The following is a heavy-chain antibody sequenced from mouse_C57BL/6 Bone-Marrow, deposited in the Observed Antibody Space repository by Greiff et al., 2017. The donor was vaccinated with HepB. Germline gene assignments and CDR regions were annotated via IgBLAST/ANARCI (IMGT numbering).Heavy chain of an antibody. Sequence: VMLVESGPGLVAPSQSLSITCTVSGFSLTSYAISWVRQPPGKGLEWLGVIWTGGGTNYNSALKSRLSISKDNSKSQVFLKMNSLQTDDTARYYCARKEGTAQATWFAYWGQGTLVTVSA. J-gene: IGHJ3*01. CDR1: GFSLTSYA. CDR3: ARKEGTAQATWFAY. V-gene: IGHV2-9-1*01. D-gene: IGHD3-2*02. CDR2: IWTGGGT.